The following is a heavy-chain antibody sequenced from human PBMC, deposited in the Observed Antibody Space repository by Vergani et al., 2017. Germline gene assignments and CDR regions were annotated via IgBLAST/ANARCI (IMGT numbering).Heavy chain of an antibody. D-gene: IGHD3-10*01. V-gene: IGHV3-23*01. CDR3: AKGDYGSGSYYNGEYYYYGMDV. CDR1: GFTFSSYA. J-gene: IGHJ6*02. CDR2: ISGSGGST. Sequence: EVQLLESGGGLVQPGGSLRLSCAASGFTFSSYAMSWVRQAPGKGLEWVSAISGSGGSTYYADSVKGRFTISRDNSKNTLYLQMNSLRAEDTAVYYCAKGDYGSGSYYNGEYYYYGMDVWGQGP.